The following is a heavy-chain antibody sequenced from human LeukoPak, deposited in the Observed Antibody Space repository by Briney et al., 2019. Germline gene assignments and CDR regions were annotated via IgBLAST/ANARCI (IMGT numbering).Heavy chain of an antibody. V-gene: IGHV4-39*01. D-gene: IGHD3-22*01. Sequence: SETLSLTCTVSGGSISSSSYYWGWIRQPPGKGLEWIGSIYYSGSTYYNPSLKSRVTISVDTSKNQFSLKLSSVTAADTAVYYCARQGYYHGRWFDPWGQGTLVTVSS. CDR2: IYYSGST. CDR3: ARQGYYHGRWFDP. J-gene: IGHJ5*02. CDR1: GGSISSSSYY.